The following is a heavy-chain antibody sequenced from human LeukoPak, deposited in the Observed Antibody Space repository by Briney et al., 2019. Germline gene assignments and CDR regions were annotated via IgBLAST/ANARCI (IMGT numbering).Heavy chain of an antibody. V-gene: IGHV4-34*01. CDR3: ARSRHYYDSSGDYRRGLYGMDV. D-gene: IGHD3-22*01. J-gene: IGHJ6*02. Sequence: SETLSLTCAVYGGSFSGYYWSWIRQPPGKGLEWIGEINHSGSTNYNPSLKSRVTISLDTSKNQFSLRLRSVTAADTAVYYCARSRHYYDSSGDYRRGLYGMDVWGQGTTVTVSS. CDR2: INHSGST. CDR1: GGSFSGYY.